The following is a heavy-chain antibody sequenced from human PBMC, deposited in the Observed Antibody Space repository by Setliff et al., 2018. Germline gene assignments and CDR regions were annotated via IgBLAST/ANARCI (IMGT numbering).Heavy chain of an antibody. CDR3: SRLVRYCTRTSCQRASGEDY. CDR1: GYTFTNYA. Sequence: ASVKVSCKASGYTFTNYAINWVRQAPGQGLEWVGWISAYSGNTYYAQKFQGRVTMTADTSTATAYLELRSLRSDDTAVYYCSRLVRYCTRTSCQRASGEDYWGQGTLVTVSS. V-gene: IGHV1-18*01. J-gene: IGHJ4*02. CDR2: ISAYSGNT. D-gene: IGHD2-2*01.